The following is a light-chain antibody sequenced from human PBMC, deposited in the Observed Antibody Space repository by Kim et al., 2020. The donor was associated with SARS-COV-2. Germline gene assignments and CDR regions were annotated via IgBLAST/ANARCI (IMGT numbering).Light chain of an antibody. CDR2: GVT. J-gene: IGLJ2*01. CDR1: SSDIAIYDY. Sequence: GQSVTISCTGSSSDIAIYDYVSWYQQYPGKAPKLIIYGVTKRPSGVPDRFSGSKSANTASLTVSGLQAEDEADYYCSSYAGSNNGVFGGGTQLTVL. V-gene: IGLV2-8*01. CDR3: SSYAGSNNGV.